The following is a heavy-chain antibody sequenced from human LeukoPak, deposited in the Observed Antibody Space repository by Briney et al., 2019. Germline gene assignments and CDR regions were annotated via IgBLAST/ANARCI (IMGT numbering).Heavy chain of an antibody. CDR2: INPNSGGT. CDR1: GYTFTGYY. Sequence: GASVKVSCKASGYTFTGYYMHWVRQAPGQGLEWMGRINPNSGGTNYAQKFQGRVTMTRDTSISTAYMELSRLRSDDTAVYYCARTPRRYYYDSSGYYDLGYWGQGTLVTVSS. D-gene: IGHD3-22*01. CDR3: ARTPRRYYYDSSGYYDLGY. V-gene: IGHV1-2*06. J-gene: IGHJ4*02.